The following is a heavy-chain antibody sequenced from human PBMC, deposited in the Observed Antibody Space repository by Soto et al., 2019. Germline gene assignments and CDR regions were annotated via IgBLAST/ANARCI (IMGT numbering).Heavy chain of an antibody. Sequence: SETLSLTCAVSGDSINDYKCWGWVRQPPGKGLEWIGEVYHSGTTNYNPSLRNRLTLSVDKSKNQFSLQLTSVTAADTAVYYCTSDRNFFESLGYGFFAHWGQGTLVTVSA. CDR3: TSDRNFFESLGYGFFAH. D-gene: IGHD3-22*01. CDR2: VYHSGTT. V-gene: IGHV4-4*02. CDR1: GDSINDYKC. J-gene: IGHJ4*02.